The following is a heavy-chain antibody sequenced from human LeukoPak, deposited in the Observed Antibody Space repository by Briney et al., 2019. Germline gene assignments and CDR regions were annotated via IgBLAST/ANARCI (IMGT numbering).Heavy chain of an antibody. J-gene: IGHJ4*02. CDR3: AKSQNYYDNSGYYYLDY. CDR2: IRYDGSNK. V-gene: IGHV3-30*02. Sequence: PGGSLRLSCAASGFTFSSYGMHWVRQAPGKGLEWVAFIRYDGSNKYYADSVKGRFTISRDNSKNTLYLQMNSLRPEDTAVYYCAKSQNYYDNSGYYYLDYWGQGNLVTVSS. D-gene: IGHD3-22*01. CDR1: GFTFSSYG.